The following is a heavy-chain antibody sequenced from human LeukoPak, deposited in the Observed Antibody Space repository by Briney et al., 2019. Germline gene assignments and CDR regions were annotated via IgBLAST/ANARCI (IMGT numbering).Heavy chain of an antibody. J-gene: IGHJ4*02. CDR2: IFDSGST. CDR3: ARGRGYFGY. CDR1: GGSVSSGSYY. Sequence: PAETLSLTCTVSGGSVSSGSYYWSWIRQPPEKEREWLGYIFDSGSTNNTASLNSRVTISEDTSKNQLPLKLSSVTAAETAVYYCARGRGYFGYWGQGTLVTVSS. V-gene: IGHV4-61*01.